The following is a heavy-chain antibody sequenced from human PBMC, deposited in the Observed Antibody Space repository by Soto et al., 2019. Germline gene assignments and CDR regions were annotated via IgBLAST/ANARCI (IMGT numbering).Heavy chain of an antibody. CDR3: ARGTSLTGVLQRGAPDKYYFDY. V-gene: IGHV4-34*01. CDR1: GESFSDHY. CDR2: VNHSGSA. D-gene: IGHD3-9*01. J-gene: IGHJ4*02. Sequence: QVQLQQWGAALLKPSGTLSLTCAVYGESFSDHYWTWIRQPPEKGLEGLGEVNHSGSANSDLSLQRRVAISADTSKNQFSLRLRSVTAADTALDYCARGTSLTGVLQRGAPDKYYFDYWSQGTLVTVSS.